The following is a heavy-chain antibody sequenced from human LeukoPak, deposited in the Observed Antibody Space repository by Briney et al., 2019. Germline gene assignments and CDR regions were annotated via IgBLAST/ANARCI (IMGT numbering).Heavy chain of an antibody. D-gene: IGHD2-2*01. J-gene: IGHJ5*02. CDR1: GGTFRNYI. Sequence: ASVKVSCKASGGTFRNYIFSWVRQAPGQGLEWMGGVMPMFNTSNYAQKFQGSVTITADENTSTVYMELSSLRSEDTAVYYCAKVQNEVVPIAMRGWFDPWGQGTLVAVSS. CDR3: AKVQNEVVPIAMRGWFDP. V-gene: IGHV1-69*13. CDR2: VMPMFNTS.